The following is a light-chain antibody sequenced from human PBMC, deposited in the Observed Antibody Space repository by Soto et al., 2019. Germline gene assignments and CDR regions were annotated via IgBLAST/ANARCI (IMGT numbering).Light chain of an antibody. Sequence: QSVLTRPPSLSGTPGQRVTISCSGSSSNIAGNTVHWYQHLPGTAPKLLIYINDQRPSGVPGRFSASTSGTSASLAISVLQSDDEADYFCATWDDDINAAVFGGGTQRTVL. V-gene: IGLV1-44*01. J-gene: IGLJ7*01. CDR2: IND. CDR3: ATWDDDINAAV. CDR1: SSNIAGNT.